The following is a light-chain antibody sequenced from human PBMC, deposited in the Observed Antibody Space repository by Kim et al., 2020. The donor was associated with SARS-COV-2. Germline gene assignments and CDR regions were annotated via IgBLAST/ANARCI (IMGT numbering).Light chain of an antibody. Sequence: ATINCKSSQSVLYSSNNKSYLAWYQQKPGQPPKLLIYWASTRESGVPDRFSGSGSGTDFTLTISSLQAEDVAVYYCQQYYSNPRTFGQGTKVDIK. V-gene: IGKV4-1*01. CDR1: QSVLYSSNNKSY. J-gene: IGKJ1*01. CDR2: WAS. CDR3: QQYYSNPRT.